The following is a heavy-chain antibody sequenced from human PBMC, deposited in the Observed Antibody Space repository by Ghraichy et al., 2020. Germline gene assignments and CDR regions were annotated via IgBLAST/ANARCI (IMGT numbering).Heavy chain of an antibody. D-gene: IGHD3-10*01. V-gene: IGHV3-7*03. CDR3: AREGILLWFGELFGKGAQPLDY. CDR2: IKQDGSEK. J-gene: IGHJ4*02. Sequence: GGSLRLSCAASGFTFSSYWMSWVRQAPGKGLEWVANIKQDGSEKYYVDSVKGRFTISRDNAKNSLYLQMNSLRAEDTAVYYCAREGILLWFGELFGKGAQPLDYWGQGTLVTVSS. CDR1: GFTFSSYW.